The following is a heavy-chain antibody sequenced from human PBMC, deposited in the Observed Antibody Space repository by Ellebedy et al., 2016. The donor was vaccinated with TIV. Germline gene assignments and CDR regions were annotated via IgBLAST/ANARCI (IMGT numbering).Heavy chain of an antibody. D-gene: IGHD3-10*01. CDR1: GYTFTSYD. Sequence: ASVKVSXXASGYTFTSYDINWVRQAPGQGLEWMGWMNPNNGDTGYTQNFQGRVTMTRDTSISTAYMELSSLRSEDTAVYYCTRDYTGSGSARGYWGQGTLVTVSP. V-gene: IGHV1-8*01. CDR3: TRDYTGSGSARGY. J-gene: IGHJ4*02. CDR2: MNPNNGDT.